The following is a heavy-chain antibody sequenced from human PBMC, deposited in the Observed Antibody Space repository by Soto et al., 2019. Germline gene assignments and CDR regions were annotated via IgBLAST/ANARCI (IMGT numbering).Heavy chain of an antibody. J-gene: IGHJ2*01. CDR3: ARESHDILTGPPWVWYFDL. CDR1: GGSFSGYY. CDR2: INDRGSI. V-gene: IGHV4-34*01. D-gene: IGHD3-9*01. Sequence: QVQLQQWGAGPLRPLETLSLTCGVSGGSFSGYYWAWIRQSPGKGLEWIGEINDRGSINYNPSLKRRVSISVDTSKNHYSLTLRSVTAAVTAVYSCARESHDILTGPPWVWYFDLWGRGTLVTVSS.